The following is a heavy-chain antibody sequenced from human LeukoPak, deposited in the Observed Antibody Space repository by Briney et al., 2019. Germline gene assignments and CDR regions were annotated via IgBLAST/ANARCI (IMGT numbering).Heavy chain of an antibody. D-gene: IGHD2-15*01. Sequence: GGSLRLSCAASGFTVSNYDMHWVRQAAGKGLEWVSVVTTAGDTYYSGSVKGRFTISRENAKNSVYLQMNSLRAGDTAVYYCVREICAGSTCYQLDSWGQGTLVTVSS. J-gene: IGHJ4*02. V-gene: IGHV3-13*04. CDR1: GFTVSNYD. CDR2: VTTAGDT. CDR3: VREICAGSTCYQLDS.